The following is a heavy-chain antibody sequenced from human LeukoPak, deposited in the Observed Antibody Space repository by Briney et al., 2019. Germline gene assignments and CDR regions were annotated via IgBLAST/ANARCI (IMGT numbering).Heavy chain of an antibody. CDR2: ISYDGSNK. Sequence: GRSLRLSCAASGFTFSSYGMHWVRQAPGKGLEWVAGISYDGSNKYYADSVKGRFTISRDNSKNTLYLQMNSLRAEDTAVYYCAKDGLAGSEYYFDYWGQGTLVTVSS. CDR3: AKDGLAGSEYYFDY. CDR1: GFTFSSYG. J-gene: IGHJ4*02. D-gene: IGHD6-6*01. V-gene: IGHV3-30*18.